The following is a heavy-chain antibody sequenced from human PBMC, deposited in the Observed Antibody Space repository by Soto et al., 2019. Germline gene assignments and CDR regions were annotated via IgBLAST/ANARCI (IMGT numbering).Heavy chain of an antibody. J-gene: IGHJ6*02. D-gene: IGHD3-10*01. CDR3: GRASESGSSGSGIIRPRYYYYYGMDV. Sequence: QVQLVESGGGVVQPGRSLRLSCEASGFIFSNYGMHWVRQAPGRGLEWVAVMWFDGDYKYYADSVKGRVLISRDNSKRTLYLQINSLRAEDTGVYYCGRASESGSSGSGIIRPRYYYYYGMDVWGQGTAVTVSS. CDR1: GFIFSNYG. V-gene: IGHV3-33*01. CDR2: MWFDGDYK.